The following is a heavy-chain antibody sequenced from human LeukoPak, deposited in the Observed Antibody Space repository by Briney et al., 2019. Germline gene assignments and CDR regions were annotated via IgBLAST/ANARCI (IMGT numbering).Heavy chain of an antibody. V-gene: IGHV4-39*01. CDR2: IYYSGST. CDR1: GGSISSSSYY. Sequence: PSETLSLTCTVSGGSISSSSYYWGWIRQPPGKGLEWIGSIYYSGSTYYNPSLKSRVTISVDTSKNQFSLKLSSVTAADTAVYYCARGLPGFDPWGQGTLVTVSS. J-gene: IGHJ5*02. CDR3: ARGLPGFDP.